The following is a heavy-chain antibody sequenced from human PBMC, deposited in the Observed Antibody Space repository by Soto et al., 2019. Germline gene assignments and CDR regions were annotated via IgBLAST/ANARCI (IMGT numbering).Heavy chain of an antibody. Sequence: GASVKVSCKASGYTFTSYYIHWVRQAPGQGLEWMGIINPSGGSTSYAQKFQGRVTMTRDTSTSTVYMELSSLRSEDTAVYYCARDASPWGLLFAEPNYYYYMDVWGKGTTVTVSS. CDR2: INPSGGST. J-gene: IGHJ6*03. CDR1: GYTFTSYY. CDR3: ARDASPWGLLFAEPNYYYYMDV. V-gene: IGHV1-46*03. D-gene: IGHD2-21*01.